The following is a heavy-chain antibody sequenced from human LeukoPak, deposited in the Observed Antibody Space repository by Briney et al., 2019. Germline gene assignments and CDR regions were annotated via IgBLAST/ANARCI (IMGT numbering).Heavy chain of an antibody. CDR1: GYTFASYG. Sequence: ASVKVSCKASGYTFASYGISWVRQAPGQGLEWLGWISAYNGNTNYAQKLQGRVTMTTDTSTSTVYMELSSLRSEDTAVYYCARGAVTATTYNWFDPWGQGTLVTVSS. D-gene: IGHD2-21*02. V-gene: IGHV1-18*01. J-gene: IGHJ5*02. CDR3: ARGAVTATTYNWFDP. CDR2: ISAYNGNT.